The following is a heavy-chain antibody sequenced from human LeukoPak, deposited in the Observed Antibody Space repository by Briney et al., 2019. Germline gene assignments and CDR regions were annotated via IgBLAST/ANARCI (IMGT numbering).Heavy chain of an antibody. CDR2: IKSKTDDEKT. J-gene: IGHJ4*02. D-gene: IGHD6-19*01. V-gene: IGHV3-15*07. CDR1: GFTFSNTW. Sequence: PGGSLRLSCAASGFTFSNTWMNWVRQTPGKGLEWVGRIKSKTDDEKTDYAAPVKGRFTISRDDSNSIAYLQMNSLKTEDTAMYYCSRDRDGSGWYYFDSWGQGTLVTVSS. CDR3: SRDRDGSGWYYFDS.